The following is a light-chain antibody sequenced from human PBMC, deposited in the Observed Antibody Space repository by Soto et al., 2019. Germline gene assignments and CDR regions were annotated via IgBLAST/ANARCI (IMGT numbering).Light chain of an antibody. CDR2: GAS. CDR3: QQYNNWPS. J-gene: IGKJ5*01. V-gene: IGKV3D-7*01. Sequence: PGERGTLSFRASQSVSSSYLTWYQQQPGQAPRLLIYGASTRATSIPARFSGSGSGTDFTLTISCLELEDFAVYFCQQYNNWPSFGQGTRLEI. CDR1: QSVSSSY.